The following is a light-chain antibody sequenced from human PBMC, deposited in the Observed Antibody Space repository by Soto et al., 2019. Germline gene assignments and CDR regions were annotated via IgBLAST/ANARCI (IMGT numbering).Light chain of an antibody. CDR3: QQYNNWPPWT. V-gene: IGKV3-15*01. Sequence: EIVMTQSPATLSVSPGEGATLSCRASQRVYSNLAWYQQKPGQAPRLLIHGASTRATGIPARFSGSGSGTDFTLTISSLQSEDFAVYYCQQYNNWPPWTFGQGTKVEIK. CDR1: QRVYSN. CDR2: GAS. J-gene: IGKJ1*01.